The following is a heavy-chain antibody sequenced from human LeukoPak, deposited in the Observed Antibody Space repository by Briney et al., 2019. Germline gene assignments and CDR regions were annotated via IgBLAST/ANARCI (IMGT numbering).Heavy chain of an antibody. CDR3: ARVQRRLGELSSPTDY. J-gene: IGHJ4*02. V-gene: IGHV3-48*03. Sequence: TGGSLRLSCAASGFTFSSYEMNWVRQAPGKGLEWVSYISSSGSTIYYADSVKGRFTISRDNAKNSLYLQMNSLRAEDTAVYYCARVQRRLGELSSPTDYWGQGTLVTVSS. CDR2: ISSSGSTI. CDR1: GFTFSSYE. D-gene: IGHD3-16*02.